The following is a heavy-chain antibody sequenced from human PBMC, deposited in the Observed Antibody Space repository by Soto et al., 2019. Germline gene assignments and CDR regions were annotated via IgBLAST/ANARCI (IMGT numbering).Heavy chain of an antibody. CDR2: IYYSGST. V-gene: IGHV4-31*03. D-gene: IGHD2-15*01. CDR1: GGSISSGGYY. J-gene: IGHJ6*02. CDR3: ARGLDCSGGSCYPYYYYYGMDV. Sequence: SETLSLTCTVSGGSISSGGYYWSWIRQHPGKGLEWIGYIYYSGSTYYNPSLKSRVTISVDTSKNQFSLKLSSVTAADTAAYYCARGLDCSGGSCYPYYYYYGMDVWGQGTTVTVSS.